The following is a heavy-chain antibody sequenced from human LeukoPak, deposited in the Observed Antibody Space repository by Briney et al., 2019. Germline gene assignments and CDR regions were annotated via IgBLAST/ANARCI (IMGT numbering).Heavy chain of an antibody. CDR3: AREGGRAVPGRFDQ. Sequence: GGSLRLSCAASGINFRSSGMHWVRQAPGKGLEWVTFIQSDGSDKYYAASVKGRFTVSRDNSKNTVYLHMASLRADDTALYYCAREGGRAVPGRFDQWGQGTLVTVSS. D-gene: IGHD6-13*01. CDR1: GINFRSSG. CDR2: IQSDGSDK. V-gene: IGHV3-30*02. J-gene: IGHJ4*02.